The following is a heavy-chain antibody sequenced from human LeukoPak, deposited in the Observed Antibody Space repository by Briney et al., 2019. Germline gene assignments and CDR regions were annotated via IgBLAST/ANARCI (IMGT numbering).Heavy chain of an antibody. D-gene: IGHD3-22*01. J-gene: IGHJ4*02. Sequence: GGCLRLACAVYGFTFDNAWLTWVRETPGKGLEWVGRIKSNHDGETTEYGAPVKGRFTISRDDSKNTRYLQMNSLKTEDTAVFYFTTDPHYYDSSGYFFPPLSWGQGTLVTVSS. CDR3: TTDPHYYDSSGYFFPPLS. CDR1: GFTFDNAW. V-gene: IGHV3-15*01. CDR2: IKSNHDGETT.